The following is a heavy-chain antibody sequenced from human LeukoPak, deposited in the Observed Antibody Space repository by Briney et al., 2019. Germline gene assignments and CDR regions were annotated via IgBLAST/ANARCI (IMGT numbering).Heavy chain of an antibody. J-gene: IGHJ5*02. V-gene: IGHV3-73*01. CDR3: TRHPGIAARPWFDP. CDR2: IRSKANNYAT. CDR1: GFTFSGST. D-gene: IGHD6-25*01. Sequence: GESLKISCAASGFTFSGSTMHWVRQASGKGLEWVGHIRSKANNYATAYAASVKGRFTISRHDSKNTAYLQMNSLKTEDTAVYYCTRHPGIAARPWFDPWGQGTLVTVSS.